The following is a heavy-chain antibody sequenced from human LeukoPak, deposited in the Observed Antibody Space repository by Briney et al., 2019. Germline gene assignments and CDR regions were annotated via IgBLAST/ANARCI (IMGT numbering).Heavy chain of an antibody. V-gene: IGHV3-9*01. J-gene: IGHJ6*03. CDR3: AKESSGYIDV. CDR2: ISWNSGSI. CDR1: GFTFDDYA. D-gene: IGHD3-10*01. Sequence: GGGLRVSCVASGFTFDDYAMHWVRHAPGRGVEWVSGISWNSGSIGYADSVKVRFTISRDNAKNPLYLQMNSLRAEDTALYYCAKESSGYIDVWGKGTTVTVSS.